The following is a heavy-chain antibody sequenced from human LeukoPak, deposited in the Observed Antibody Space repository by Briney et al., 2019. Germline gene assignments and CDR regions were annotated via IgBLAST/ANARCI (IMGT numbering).Heavy chain of an antibody. J-gene: IGHJ4*02. CDR2: ISAYNGNT. Sequence: ASVKVSCKASGYTFTSYGISWVRQAPGQGLEWMGWISAYNGNTNYAQKIQGRVTMTTDTSKSTAYMELRSLRSDDTAVYHCATSKGSRVGATMDYWGQGTLVTVSS. CDR3: ATSKGSRVGATMDY. V-gene: IGHV1-18*01. D-gene: IGHD1-26*01. CDR1: GYTFTSYG.